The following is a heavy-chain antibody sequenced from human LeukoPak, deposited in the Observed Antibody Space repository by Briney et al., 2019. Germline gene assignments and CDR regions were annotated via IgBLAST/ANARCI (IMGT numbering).Heavy chain of an antibody. D-gene: IGHD5-18*01. CDR3: AGSVDTAMVTDY. CDR1: GFTFTTYW. Sequence: GSLRLSCAASGFTFTTYWMGWVRQAPGKGLEWIGSIYHSGSTYYNPSLKSRVTISVDTSKNQFSLKLSSVTAADTAVYYCAGSVDTAMVTDYWGQGTLVTVSS. V-gene: IGHV4-38-2*01. CDR2: IYHSGST. J-gene: IGHJ4*02.